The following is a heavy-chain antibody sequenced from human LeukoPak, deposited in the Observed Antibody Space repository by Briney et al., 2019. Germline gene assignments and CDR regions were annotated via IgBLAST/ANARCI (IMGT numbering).Heavy chain of an antibody. CDR3: ARAVQEDYYYYYHMDV. J-gene: IGHJ6*03. Sequence: PSETLSLTRTVSGGSIGTYYWNWIRQPPGKGLEWVGYIYYSGSTNYNPSLKSRVTISVDTSKNQFSLNLSSVTAADTAVYYCARAVQEDYYYYYHMDVWGKGTTVTVSS. CDR2: IYYSGST. V-gene: IGHV4-59*08. CDR1: GGSIGTYY.